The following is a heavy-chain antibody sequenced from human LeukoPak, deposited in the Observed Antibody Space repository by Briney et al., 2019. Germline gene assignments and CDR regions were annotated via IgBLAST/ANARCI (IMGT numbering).Heavy chain of an antibody. V-gene: IGHV5-51*01. J-gene: IGHJ6*02. CDR3: ARHPFYSSGWFEGVRYYYYGMDV. D-gene: IGHD6-19*01. CDR1: GYSFARYW. Sequence: GESLKISCEGSGYSFARYWIGWVRQMPGKGLEWMGIINPGDSDTRYSPSFQGQVTISADKSISTAYLQWSSLKASDTAMYYCARHPFYSSGWFEGVRYYYYGMDVWGQGTTVTVSS. CDR2: INPGDSDT.